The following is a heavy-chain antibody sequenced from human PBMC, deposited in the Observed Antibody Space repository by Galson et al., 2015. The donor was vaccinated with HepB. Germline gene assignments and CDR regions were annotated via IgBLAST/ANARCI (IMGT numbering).Heavy chain of an antibody. J-gene: IGHJ4*02. CDR1: GFSLSTSGVG. CDR2: IYWDDDK. V-gene: IGHV2-5*02. CDR3: AVLLWFGEIS. D-gene: IGHD3-10*01. Sequence: PALVKPTQTLTLTCTFPGFSLSTSGVGVGWIRQPPGKALEWLALIYWDDDKRYSPSLKSRLTITKDTSKNQVVLTVTKMDPVDTATYYCAVLLWFGEISWGQGTLVTVSS.